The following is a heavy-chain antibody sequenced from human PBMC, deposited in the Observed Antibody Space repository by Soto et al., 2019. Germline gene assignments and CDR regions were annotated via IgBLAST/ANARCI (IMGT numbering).Heavy chain of an antibody. CDR2: IYYSGST. CDR1: GGSISSGDYY. Sequence: SETLSLTCAVSGGSISSGDYYWGWIRQPPGKGLEWIGSIYYSGSTYYNPSLKSRVTISVDTSKNQFSLKLSSVTAADTAVYYCARRDYYDSSGYYTHYFDYWGQGTQVTVSS. CDR3: ARRDYYDSSGYYTHYFDY. D-gene: IGHD3-22*01. J-gene: IGHJ4*02. V-gene: IGHV4-39*01.